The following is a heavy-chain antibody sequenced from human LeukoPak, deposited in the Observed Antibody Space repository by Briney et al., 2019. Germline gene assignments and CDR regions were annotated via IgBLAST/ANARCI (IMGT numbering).Heavy chain of an antibody. CDR2: INHSGST. CDR3: ARGTYYYDSSGYLTPYYFDY. J-gene: IGHJ4*02. V-gene: IGHV4-34*01. D-gene: IGHD3-22*01. Sequence: PSETLSLTCAVYGGSFSGYYWSWIRQPPGKGLEWIGEINHSGSTNYNPSHKSRVTISVDTSKNQFSLKLSSVTAADTAVYYCARGTYYYDSSGYLTPYYFDYWGQGTLVTVSS. CDR1: GGSFSGYY.